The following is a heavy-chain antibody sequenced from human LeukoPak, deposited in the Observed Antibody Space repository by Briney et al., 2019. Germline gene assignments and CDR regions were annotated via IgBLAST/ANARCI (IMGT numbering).Heavy chain of an antibody. CDR1: GDSISSYY. J-gene: IGHJ6*02. CDR3: ARRIPLSYCSSTSCYPYYYYGMDV. CDR2: IYYSGST. Sequence: SETLSLTCTVSGDSISSYYWSWIRQPPRKGLEWVGYIYYSGSTNYNPSLKSRVTISVDTSKNQFSLKLSSVTAADTAVYYCARRIPLSYCSSTSCYPYYYYGMDVWGQGTTVTVSS. D-gene: IGHD2-2*01. V-gene: IGHV4-59*08.